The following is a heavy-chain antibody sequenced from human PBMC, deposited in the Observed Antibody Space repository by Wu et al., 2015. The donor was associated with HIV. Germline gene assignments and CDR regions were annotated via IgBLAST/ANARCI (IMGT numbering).Heavy chain of an antibody. V-gene: IGHV1-69*13. D-gene: IGHD1/OR15-1a*01. CDR1: GYIFTDFG. CDR3: ATRIGNMEAFDI. J-gene: IGHJ3*02. CDR2: IIPIFGTT. Sequence: VQLVQSGGEVKKPGASVKVACKSSGYIFTDFGIHWVRQAPGQGLEWMGGIIPIFGTTNYAQNFQGRVTFTADESTAYMEMNSLRSEDTAVYYCATRIGNMEAFDIWGQGTMVIVSS.